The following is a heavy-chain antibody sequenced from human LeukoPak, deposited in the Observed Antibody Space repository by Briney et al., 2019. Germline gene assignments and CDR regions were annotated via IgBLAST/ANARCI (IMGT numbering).Heavy chain of an antibody. J-gene: IGHJ4*02. CDR2: IKQHGSKT. CDR1: GFTVSSHW. D-gene: IGHD1-1*01. Sequence: GGSLRLSCGASGFTVSSHWMIWVRQAPGRGREWVANIKQHGSKTYYVESVKGRFTVVRDNANNSLYLQMNSLRAEDTAVYYCARDRSTNNWSHPPDYWGLGTLVTVSS. V-gene: IGHV3-7*01. CDR3: ARDRSTNNWSHPPDY.